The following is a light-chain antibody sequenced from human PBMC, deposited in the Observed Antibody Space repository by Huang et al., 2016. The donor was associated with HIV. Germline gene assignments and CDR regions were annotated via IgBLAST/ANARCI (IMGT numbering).Light chain of an antibody. CDR1: QDSSNS. CDR3: QHYDNLPPYT. J-gene: IGKJ2*01. CDR2: DAS. V-gene: IGKV1-33*01. Sequence: DIQMTQYPSSLSASVGVRVTITCQASQDSSNSLNWYQQKPGKAPKRLIYDASNLETGFPSRFRGSRSGTEFTFTISSLQPEDIATYYCQHYDNLPPYTFGQGTKLQI.